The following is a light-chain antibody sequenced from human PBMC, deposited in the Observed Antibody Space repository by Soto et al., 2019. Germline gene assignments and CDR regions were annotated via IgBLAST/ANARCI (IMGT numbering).Light chain of an antibody. CDR1: QSVSSSY. CDR3: QQYNTDSHT. V-gene: IGKV3-20*01. J-gene: IGKJ2*01. CDR2: GAS. Sequence: EIVVTQSPGTLSLSPGERATLSCRASQSVSSSYLAWYQQKPGQAPRLLIYGASSRATGIPDRFSGSGSGTDFTLTISRLEPEDFAIYFCQQYNTDSHTFGQWTKLEIK.